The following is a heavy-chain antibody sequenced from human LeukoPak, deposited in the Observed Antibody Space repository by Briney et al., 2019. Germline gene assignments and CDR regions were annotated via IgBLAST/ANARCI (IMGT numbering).Heavy chain of an antibody. V-gene: IGHV1-18*01. Sequence: ASVKVSCTASGYTFTSYGISWVRQAPGQGHEWMGWISAYNGNTNYAQKLQGRVTMTTDTSTSAAYMELRSLRSDDTDVYYCARSSVDGEFRHYWGQGTLVTVSS. CDR1: GYTFTSYG. CDR3: ARSSVDGEFRHY. J-gene: IGHJ4*02. D-gene: IGHD3-10*01. CDR2: ISAYNGNT.